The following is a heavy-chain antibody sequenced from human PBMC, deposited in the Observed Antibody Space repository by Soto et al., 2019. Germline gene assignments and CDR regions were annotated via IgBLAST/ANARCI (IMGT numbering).Heavy chain of an antibody. CDR2: INPSGGST. CDR3: ARDGCSGGSCYD. Sequence: QVQLVQSGAEVKKPGASVKVSCKASGYTFTSYYMHWVRQAPGQGLEWMGIINPSGGSTSYAQKFQGRVTMTRDTSTSTVYMDLSSLRSEDTAVYYCARDGCSGGSCYDWGQGTLVTVSS. D-gene: IGHD2-15*01. V-gene: IGHV1-46*01. J-gene: IGHJ4*02. CDR1: GYTFTSYY.